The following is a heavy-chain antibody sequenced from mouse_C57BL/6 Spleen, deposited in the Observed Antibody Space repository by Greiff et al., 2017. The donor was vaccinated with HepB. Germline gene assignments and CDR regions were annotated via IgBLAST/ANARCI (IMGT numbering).Heavy chain of an antibody. CDR3: ARHRGTTERWYFDV. Sequence: EVKVVESGGDLVKPGGSLKLSCAASGFTFSSYGMSWVRQTPDKRLEWVATISSGGSYTYYPDSVKGRFTISRDNAKNTLYLQMSSLKSEDTAMYYCARHRGTTERWYFDVWGTGTTVTVSS. J-gene: IGHJ1*03. CDR1: GFTFSSYG. V-gene: IGHV5-6*01. CDR2: ISSGGSYT. D-gene: IGHD1-1*01.